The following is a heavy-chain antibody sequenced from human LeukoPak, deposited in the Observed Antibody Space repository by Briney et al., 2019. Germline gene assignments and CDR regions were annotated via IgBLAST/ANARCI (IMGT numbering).Heavy chain of an antibody. CDR1: GFTFSSYG. D-gene: IGHD6-19*01. Sequence: HPGGSLRLSCAASGFTFSSYGMHWVRQAPGKGLEWVAVIWYDGSNKYYADSVKGRFTISRDNSKNTLYLQMNSLRAEDTAVYYCARDPRYSSGWYGGDAFDIWGQGTMVTVSS. CDR2: IWYDGSNK. CDR3: ARDPRYSSGWYGGDAFDI. V-gene: IGHV3-33*01. J-gene: IGHJ3*02.